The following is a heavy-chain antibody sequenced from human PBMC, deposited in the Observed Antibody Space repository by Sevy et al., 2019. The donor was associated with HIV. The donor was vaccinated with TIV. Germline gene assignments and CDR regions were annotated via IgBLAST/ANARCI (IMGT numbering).Heavy chain of an antibody. CDR3: ARVIDDGGIDY. CDR2: INHSGST. CDR1: GGSFSGYY. D-gene: IGHD3-16*01. J-gene: IGHJ4*02. V-gene: IGHV4-34*01. Sequence: SETLSLTCAVYGGSFSGYYWSWIRQPPGKGLEWSGEINHSGSTNYNPSLKSRVTISVDTSKNQFSLKLSSVTAADTAVYYCARVIDDGGIDYWGQGTLVTVSS.